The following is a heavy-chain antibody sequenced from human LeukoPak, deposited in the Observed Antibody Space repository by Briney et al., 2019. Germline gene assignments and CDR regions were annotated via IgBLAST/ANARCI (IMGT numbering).Heavy chain of an antibody. CDR2: INSDGSRT. D-gene: IGHD3-10*02. J-gene: IGHJ6*04. Sequence: PGGSLRLSCAASGFTFSSYWMHWVRQAPGKGLVWVSRINSDGSRTSYADSVKGRFTISRDNAKNSLYLQMNSLRAEDTAVYYCAGLGITMIGGVWGKGTTVTISS. V-gene: IGHV3-74*01. CDR3: AGLGITMIGGV. CDR1: GFTFSSYW.